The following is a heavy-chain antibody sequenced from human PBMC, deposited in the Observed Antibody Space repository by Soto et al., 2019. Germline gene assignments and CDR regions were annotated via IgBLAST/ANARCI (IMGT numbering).Heavy chain of an antibody. J-gene: IGHJ6*02. CDR2: IIPIFGTA. V-gene: IGHV1-69*06. Sequence: SLKVSFTASRVTFRIYAISCVLQAPGQGREWMGGIIPIFGTANYAQKFQGRVTITADKSTSTAYMELSSLRSEDTAVYYCARDMVRGDRYYYYYGMDVWGQGTTVIVSS. CDR1: RVTFRIYA. CDR3: ARDMVRGDRYYYYYGMDV. D-gene: IGHD3-10*01.